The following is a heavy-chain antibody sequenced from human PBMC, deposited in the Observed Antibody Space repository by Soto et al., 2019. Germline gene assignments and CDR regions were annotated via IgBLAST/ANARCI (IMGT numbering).Heavy chain of an antibody. CDR1: GFIFSHAW. CDR3: AADLGPPYGSNHWFDP. Sequence: EVQLVESGGDLVKPGGSLRLSCAASGFIFSHAWFHWVRQPPGKGLELVGRVKNNGGATDYAPSVKGRFIISRDDSKDMVCPQMSSPRTEDTAIYYCAADLGPPYGSNHWFDPWGQGTLVTVSS. CDR2: VKNNGGAT. J-gene: IGHJ5*02. D-gene: IGHD6-13*01. V-gene: IGHV3-15*07.